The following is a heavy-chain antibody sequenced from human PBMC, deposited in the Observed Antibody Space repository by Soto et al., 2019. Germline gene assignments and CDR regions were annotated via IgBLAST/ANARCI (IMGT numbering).Heavy chain of an antibody. J-gene: IGHJ4*02. CDR2: ITGGGGST. CDR3: AYLIDGLSDWYNFFDY. D-gene: IGHD1-1*01. V-gene: IGHV3-23*01. Sequence: EVQLLESGGGLVQPGGSLRLSCAASGFIFSSYAMSWVRQAPGKGLEWVSAITGGGGSTFYADSVKGRFTISRDNSKDTLYLQMNSQRTDDTAVYYCAYLIDGLSDWYNFFDYWGQGTLVTVSS. CDR1: GFIFSSYA.